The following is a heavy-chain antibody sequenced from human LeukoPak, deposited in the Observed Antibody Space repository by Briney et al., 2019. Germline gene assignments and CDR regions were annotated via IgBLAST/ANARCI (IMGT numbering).Heavy chain of an antibody. CDR2: FYHSGST. CDR3: ARVLGDDFWSGYPYYFDY. D-gene: IGHD3-3*01. CDR1: GGSFSSGGYY. V-gene: IGHV4-30-2*01. Sequence: SQTLSLTCTVSGGSFSSGGYYWSWIRQPPGKGLEWIGYFYHSGSTYYNPSLKSRVTISVDRSKNQFSLKLSSVTAADTAVYYCARVLGDDFWSGYPYYFDYWGQGTLVTVSS. J-gene: IGHJ4*02.